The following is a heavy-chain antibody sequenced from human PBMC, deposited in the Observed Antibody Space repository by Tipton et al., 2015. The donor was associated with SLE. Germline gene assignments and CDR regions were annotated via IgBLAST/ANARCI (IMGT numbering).Heavy chain of an antibody. CDR2: LSWNSVGI. J-gene: IGHJ3*02. V-gene: IGHV3-9*01. D-gene: IGHD5/OR15-5a*01. CDR1: GFTFDDYA. CDR3: ARFYEAFDI. Sequence: SLRLSCAASGFTFDDYAMHWVRQAPGKGLEWVSGLSWNSVGIGYADSVKGRFTISRDNSKNTLYLQMNSLRAEDTALYYCARFYEAFDIWGQGTMVTVSS.